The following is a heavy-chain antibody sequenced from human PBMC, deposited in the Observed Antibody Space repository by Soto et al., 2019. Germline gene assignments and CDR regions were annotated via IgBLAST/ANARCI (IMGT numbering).Heavy chain of an antibody. CDR3: FRGGVTSRTFDY. V-gene: IGHV5-51*01. J-gene: IGHJ4*02. CDR1: GYIIKDYW. CDR2: IFPDDSDT. D-gene: IGHD3-16*01. Sequence: GESLKISCKASGYIIKDYWIGWVRQMPGQGLEWMGIIFPDDSDTRYSPSFQGHVTISVDKSISTAYVQWSSLKASDSAIYYCFRGGVTSRTFDYWGQGTLVTVSS.